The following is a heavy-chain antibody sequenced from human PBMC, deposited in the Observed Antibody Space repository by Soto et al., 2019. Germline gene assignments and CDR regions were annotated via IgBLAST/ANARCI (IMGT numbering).Heavy chain of an antibody. V-gene: IGHV4-30-2*06. Sequence: SETLSLPCSVSGVPPYHSAYSWNWIRQSPGTGLNTLRSLPRLETTYSNPTFRSRLSLSIDRTRNQFFLSLSSMTAADKAVGYCVRGGSYDSFDFWGQGIQVAVSS. CDR2: LPRLETT. CDR3: VRGGSYDSFDF. D-gene: IGHD2-15*01. CDR1: GVPPYHSAYS. J-gene: IGHJ4*02.